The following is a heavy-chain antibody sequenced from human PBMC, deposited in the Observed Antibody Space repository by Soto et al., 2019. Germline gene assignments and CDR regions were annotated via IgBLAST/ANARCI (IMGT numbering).Heavy chain of an antibody. J-gene: IGHJ4*02. CDR1: GSLFSYFS. D-gene: IGHD6-13*01. CDR2: ITGSGGDS. Sequence: GGSLSPSVEAAGSLFSYFSLIWVRQAPGKGLEWVSAITGSGGDSFHADSVKGRFTISRDSSKNTLFLQMNSLRVEDTAVYYCAKGSGSSRPYYFDYWGQGTPVTVSS. V-gene: IGHV3-23*01. CDR3: AKGSGSSRPYYFDY.